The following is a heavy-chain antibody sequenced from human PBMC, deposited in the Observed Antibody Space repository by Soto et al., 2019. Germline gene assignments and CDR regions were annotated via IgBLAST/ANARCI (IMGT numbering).Heavy chain of an antibody. CDR3: ARDRYSGYDFGL. J-gene: IGHJ5*02. Sequence: SETLSLTCSVSGASVAGGSYYWSWVRQPPGKGLEWIGYIPSRGRPFYNPSLTSRGTISADTSKNQLSLQLTSVTAADTAVYYCARDRYSGYDFGLWGQGTLVTVS. CDR2: IPSRGRP. D-gene: IGHD5-12*01. CDR1: GASVAGGSYY. V-gene: IGHV4-30-4*01.